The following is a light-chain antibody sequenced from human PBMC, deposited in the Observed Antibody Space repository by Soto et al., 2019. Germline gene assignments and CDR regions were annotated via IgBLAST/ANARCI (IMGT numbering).Light chain of an antibody. V-gene: IGLV2-8*01. J-gene: IGLJ1*01. CDR3: SSFTDGNNLV. CDR1: SSDIGGYNS. Sequence: GASSDIGGYNSVSWYQQHPGKAPKVMIYDVTKRPSGVPDRFSGSKSGNTASLTVSALQAEDEADYYCSSFTDGNNLVFGNGTKVTVL. CDR2: DVT.